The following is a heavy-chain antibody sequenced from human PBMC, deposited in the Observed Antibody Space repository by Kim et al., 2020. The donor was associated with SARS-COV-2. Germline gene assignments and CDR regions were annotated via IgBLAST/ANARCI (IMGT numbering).Heavy chain of an antibody. V-gene: IGHV4-59*01. D-gene: IGHD3-9*01. CDR2: THYRGHD. CDR1: GGSFSSYY. CDR3: ARYLGGEGAFDI. Sequence: SETLSLTCTVSGGSFSSYYWSWIRQPPNKGLEWIGYTHYRGHDELNPSLNSRVTISLDTSKNQFSLKLTSVTAADTAVYYCARYLGGEGAFDIWGQGT. J-gene: IGHJ3*02.